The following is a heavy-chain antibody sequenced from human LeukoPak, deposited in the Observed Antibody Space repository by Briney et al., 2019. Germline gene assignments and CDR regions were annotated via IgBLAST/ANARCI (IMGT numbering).Heavy chain of an antibody. Sequence: QAGGSLRLSCAASGFAVSSNYMSWVRQAPGKGLEWVSVIYSGGSTYYADSVKGRFTISRDNSKNTLYLQMNSLRAEDTAVYYCARDRIEDYYYGMDVWGQGTTVTVSS. J-gene: IGHJ6*02. CDR1: GFAVSSNY. V-gene: IGHV3-66*02. D-gene: IGHD2-15*01. CDR3: ARDRIEDYYYGMDV. CDR2: IYSGGST.